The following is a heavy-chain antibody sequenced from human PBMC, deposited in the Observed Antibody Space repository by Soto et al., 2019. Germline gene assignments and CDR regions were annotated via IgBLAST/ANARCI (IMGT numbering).Heavy chain of an antibody. Sequence: GGSLRLSCAASGFTFSSYAMSWVRQAPGKGLEWVSAISGSGGSTYYADSVKGRFTISRDNSKNTLYLQMNSLRAEDTAVYYCARGITIFGVVYFDYWGQGTLVTVSS. V-gene: IGHV3-23*01. CDR3: ARGITIFGVVYFDY. CDR2: ISGSGGST. CDR1: GFTFSSYA. D-gene: IGHD3-3*01. J-gene: IGHJ4*02.